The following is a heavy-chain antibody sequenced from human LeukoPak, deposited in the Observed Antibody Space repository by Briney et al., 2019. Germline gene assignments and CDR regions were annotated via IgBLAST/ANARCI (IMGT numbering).Heavy chain of an antibody. CDR3: ARGHYDYGDYAY. CDR2: IIPIFGTA. J-gene: IGHJ4*02. CDR1: GGTFSSYA. D-gene: IGHD4-17*01. V-gene: IGHV1-69*13. Sequence: ASVKVSCKASGGTFSSYAISWVRQAPGQGLEWMGGIIPIFGTANYAQKFQGRVTITADESTSTAYMELSSLRSEDTAVYYCARGHYDYGDYAYWGQGTLSSSPQ.